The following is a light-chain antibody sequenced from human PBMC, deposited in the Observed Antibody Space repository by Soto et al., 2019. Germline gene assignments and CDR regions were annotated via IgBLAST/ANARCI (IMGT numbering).Light chain of an antibody. V-gene: IGKV3D-20*01. Sequence: EIVLTQSPATLSLSPGERATLSCGASQSVSNSYLAWYQQKPGLAPRLLIYDASSRATGIPDRFRGSGSGTDFTLTISRLEPEDFAVYYCQQYGSSPPYTFGQGTKLEIK. CDR2: DAS. J-gene: IGKJ2*01. CDR1: QSVSNSY. CDR3: QQYGSSPPYT.